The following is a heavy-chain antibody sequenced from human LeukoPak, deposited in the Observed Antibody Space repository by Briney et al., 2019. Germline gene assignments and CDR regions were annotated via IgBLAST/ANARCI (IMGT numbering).Heavy chain of an antibody. CDR3: AKGGGDNYYSSIDS. V-gene: IGHV3-23*01. Sequence: GGSLRLSCAASGFTLNSYAMNWVRQAPGKGLEWVSVISGSSGTAFYAGSVKGRFTISRDNSENTLYLEMSSLRVEDTALYYCAKGGGDNYYSSIDSWGQGTLVTVSA. CDR2: ISGSSGTA. CDR1: GFTLNSYA. J-gene: IGHJ4*02. D-gene: IGHD2-21*02.